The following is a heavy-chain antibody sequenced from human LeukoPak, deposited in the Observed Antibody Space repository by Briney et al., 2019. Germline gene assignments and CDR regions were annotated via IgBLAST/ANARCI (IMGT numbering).Heavy chain of an antibody. CDR1: GGSFSGYY. J-gene: IGHJ6*03. CDR3: ARGLSSSRRTYYYYYMDV. V-gene: IGHV4-34*01. CDR2: INHSGST. Sequence: SETLSLTCAVYGGSFSGYYWSWIRQPPGKGLEWIGEINHSGSTNYNPSLKSRVTISVDTPKNQFSLKLSSVTAADTAEYYCARGLSSSRRTYYYYYMDVWGKGTTVTVSS. D-gene: IGHD6-13*01.